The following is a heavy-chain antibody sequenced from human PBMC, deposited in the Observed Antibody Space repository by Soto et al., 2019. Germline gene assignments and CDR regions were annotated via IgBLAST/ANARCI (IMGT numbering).Heavy chain of an antibody. D-gene: IGHD2-2*01. Sequence: ASVKVSCKASGYTFTSYGISWVRQAPGQGLEWMGWISAYNGNTNYAQKLQGRVTMTTDTSTSTAYMELRSLRSDDTAVYYCARDTLPDYQYAFDIWGQGTMVTVSS. J-gene: IGHJ3*02. CDR2: ISAYNGNT. V-gene: IGHV1-18*01. CDR3: ARDTLPDYQYAFDI. CDR1: GYTFTSYG.